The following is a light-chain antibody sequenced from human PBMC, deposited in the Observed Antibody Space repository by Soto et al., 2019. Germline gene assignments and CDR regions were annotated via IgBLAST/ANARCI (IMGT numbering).Light chain of an antibody. V-gene: IGKV1-27*01. Sequence: IQMTQSPSSLSASVGDTVTITCRASQGISDYLAWYQQKPGKVPKLLIYRASTLHSGAPSRFSGSGSGTGFTLTISSLQPEDVGTYYCQRYNNAPVTFSPGTKWISN. CDR1: QGISDY. J-gene: IGKJ3*01. CDR2: RAS. CDR3: QRYNNAPVT.